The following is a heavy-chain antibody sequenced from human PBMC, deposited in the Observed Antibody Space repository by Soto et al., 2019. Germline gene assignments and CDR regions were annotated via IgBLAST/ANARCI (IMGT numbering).Heavy chain of an antibody. J-gene: IGHJ6*02. CDR1: GGTFSSYA. CDR3: ASTSFRRWYTHTTYYYYGMDV. V-gene: IGHV1-69*01. CDR2: IIPIFGTA. Sequence: SVNVSFKASGGTFSSYAISWVRQAPGQGLELMGGIIPIFGTANYAQKFQGRVTITADESTSTAYMELSSLRSEDTAVYYCASTSFRRWYTHTTYYYYGMDVWGQRTTVTVSS. D-gene: IGHD6-13*01.